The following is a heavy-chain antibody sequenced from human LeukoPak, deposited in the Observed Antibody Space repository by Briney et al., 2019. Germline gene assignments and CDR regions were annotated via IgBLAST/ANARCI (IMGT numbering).Heavy chain of an antibody. Sequence: KNGESLKISCKGSGYSFTTYWIGWVRQMPGRGLEWMGIIYPSDSETTYSPSFQGQVTISADKSISTAYLQWSSLTASDTAMYYCARSVGATPLDYWGQGTPVTVSS. J-gene: IGHJ4*02. CDR1: GYSFTTYW. V-gene: IGHV5-51*01. D-gene: IGHD1-26*01. CDR3: ARSVGATPLDY. CDR2: IYPSDSET.